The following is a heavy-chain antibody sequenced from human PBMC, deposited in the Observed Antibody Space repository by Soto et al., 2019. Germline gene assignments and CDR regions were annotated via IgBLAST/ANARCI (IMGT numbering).Heavy chain of an antibody. Sequence: QITLKESGPTLVKPTQTLTLTCTFSGFSLRNSGLGVGWIRQPPGKALQWLALIYWDDDKRYSPSLKSRLTITKDTSKNQVVLTMTNMDPVDTATYYGAHLTTGGFYFDYWGQGTLVTVSS. D-gene: IGHD4-17*01. CDR1: GFSLRNSGLG. V-gene: IGHV2-5*02. CDR2: IYWDDDK. CDR3: AHLTTGGFYFDY. J-gene: IGHJ4*02.